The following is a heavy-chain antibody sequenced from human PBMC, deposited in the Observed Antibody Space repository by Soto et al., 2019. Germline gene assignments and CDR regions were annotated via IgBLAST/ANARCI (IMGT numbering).Heavy chain of an antibody. CDR2: IGSGGGT. CDR1: GFTFSTYA. J-gene: IGHJ4*02. Sequence: EVQLLESGGGLVQAGGSLRLSCAASGFTFSTYAMSWVRQAPGKGLEWVSVIGSGGGTAYADSVKGRVTISRDNSKNTLYLQMNSLRAEDTAIYYCAREYSSGWKTFDYWGQGTLVTVSS. V-gene: IGHV3-23*01. CDR3: AREYSSGWKTFDY. D-gene: IGHD6-19*01.